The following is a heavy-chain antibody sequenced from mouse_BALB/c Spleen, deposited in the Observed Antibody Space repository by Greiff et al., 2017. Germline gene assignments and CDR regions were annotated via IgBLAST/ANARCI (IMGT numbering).Heavy chain of an antibody. CDR1: GFTFSSYG. J-gene: IGHJ3*01. V-gene: IGHV5-6-3*01. Sequence: EVKVVESGGGLVQPGGSLKLSCAASGFTFSSYGMSWVRQTPDKRLELVATINSNGGSTYYPDSLKGRFTISRDNAKNTLYLQMSSLKSEDTAMYYCARDNYYGSSYGFAYWGQGTLVTVSA. CDR3: ARDNYYGSSYGFAY. D-gene: IGHD1-1*01. CDR2: INSNGGST.